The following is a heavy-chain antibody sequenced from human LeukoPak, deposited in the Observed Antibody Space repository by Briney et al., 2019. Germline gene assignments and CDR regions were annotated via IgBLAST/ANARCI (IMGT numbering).Heavy chain of an antibody. V-gene: IGHV3-23*01. CDR3: TKDHGFYSSGWHPLFDH. D-gene: IGHD6-19*01. CDR2: ISDSGSST. J-gene: IGHJ4*02. Sequence: PGGSLRLSCAASGFTFSSYAMSWVRQALGKGLEWVSTISDSGSSTYYTDSVKGRFTFSRDNSKNTLHLQMNSLRAEDTAVYYCTKDHGFYSSGWHPLFDHWGQGTLVTVTP. CDR1: GFTFSSYA.